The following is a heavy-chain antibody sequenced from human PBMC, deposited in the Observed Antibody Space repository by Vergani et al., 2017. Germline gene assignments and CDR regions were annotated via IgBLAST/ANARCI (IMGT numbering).Heavy chain of an antibody. V-gene: IGHV4-59*08. CDR1: GGSISSYY. Sequence: QVQLQESGPGLVKPSETLSLTCTVSGGSISSYYWSWIRQPPGKGLEWIGDIYYSGSTNYNPSIKSRVTISVDTSKNQFSLKLSSVTAADTAVYYCARQKVVPAAIGGWFDPWGQGTLVTVSS. CDR2: IYYSGST. J-gene: IGHJ5*02. D-gene: IGHD2-2*02. CDR3: ARQKVVPAAIGGWFDP.